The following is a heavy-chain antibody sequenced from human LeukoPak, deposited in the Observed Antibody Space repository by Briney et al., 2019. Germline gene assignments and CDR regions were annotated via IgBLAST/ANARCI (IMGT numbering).Heavy chain of an antibody. CDR3: ARYMHALGFDI. Sequence: ASVTVSCKASGYTSNSPDINWVRQATGKGLERLGYMNPSDNTGYGEKFEGRVALTRDTATNTAYLELSSLTSEDTAVYYCARYMHALGFDIWGQGTMVTVSS. CDR1: GYTSNSPD. V-gene: IGHV1-8*01. D-gene: IGHD2-8*01. CDR2: MNPSDNT. J-gene: IGHJ3*02.